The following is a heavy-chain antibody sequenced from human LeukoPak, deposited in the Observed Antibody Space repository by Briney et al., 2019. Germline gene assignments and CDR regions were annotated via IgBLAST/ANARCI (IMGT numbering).Heavy chain of an antibody. CDR1: GGSISSYY. D-gene: IGHD2-2*02. CDR2: IYASGST. Sequence: SATLSLTCTVSGGSISSYYWSWIRPPAGKGLEWIGRIYASGSTNYNPSLRSRVTMSVDTSENQFSLKLSSVTAADTAVYYCARSRCYNCAFDIWGQGTTVTVSS. CDR3: ARSRCYNCAFDI. V-gene: IGHV4-4*07. J-gene: IGHJ3*02.